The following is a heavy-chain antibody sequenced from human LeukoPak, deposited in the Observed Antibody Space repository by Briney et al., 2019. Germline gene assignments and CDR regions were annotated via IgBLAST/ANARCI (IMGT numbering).Heavy chain of an antibody. D-gene: IGHD3-22*01. Sequence: ASVKVSCKASGYTFARYYIHWVRQAPGQGLEWMRIINPSGGSTRYAQKFQGRVTMTRDTSTSTVYMELSSLRSDDTAVYYCARGGYYDSSGSFDPWGQGTLVTVSS. CDR2: INPSGGST. V-gene: IGHV1-46*01. CDR3: ARGGYYDSSGSFDP. J-gene: IGHJ5*02. CDR1: GYTFARYY.